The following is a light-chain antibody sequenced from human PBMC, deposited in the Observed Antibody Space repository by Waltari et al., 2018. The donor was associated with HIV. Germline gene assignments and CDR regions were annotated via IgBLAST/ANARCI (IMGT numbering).Light chain of an antibody. CDR3: QSYDTSNSHWV. J-gene: IGLJ3*02. CDR2: QNT. V-gene: IGLV6-57*03. CDR1: SGSIASNY. Sequence: FILTQPHSVSGSPGKTVNISCTRSSGSIASNYVQCFQQRPGSAPINVIYQNTQRASGVADRFSGSIDRSSNSASLTISGLKTEDEADFFCQSYDTSNSHWVFGGGTKLTVL.